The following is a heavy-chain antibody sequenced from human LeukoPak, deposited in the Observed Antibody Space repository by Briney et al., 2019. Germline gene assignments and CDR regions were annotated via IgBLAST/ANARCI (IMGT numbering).Heavy chain of an antibody. V-gene: IGHV3-13*01. CDR2: IGTEDDT. J-gene: IGHJ2*01. CDR3: TRGRFVLVPSLERWYFDL. Sequence: PGGSLRLSCTASGFTFRNYDMHWVRQTTEKGLEWVSGIGTEDDTFYPDSVKGRFTISRGNAKNSVYLQMNSLRAGDTAVYYCTRGRFVLVPSLERWYFDLWGRGTLVTVSS. D-gene: IGHD2-8*02. CDR1: GFTFRNYD.